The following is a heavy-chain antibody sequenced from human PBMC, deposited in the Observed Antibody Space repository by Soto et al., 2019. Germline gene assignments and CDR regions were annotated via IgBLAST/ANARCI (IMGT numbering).Heavy chain of an antibody. CDR2: IYPGDSDT. CDR1: GYIFTSYW. Sequence: GESLKISCNGSGYIFTSYWIGWVRQMPGKGLEWMGIIYPGDSDTRYSPSFQGQVTISADKSISTAYLQWSSLKASDTAMYYCARREVESAFDIWGQGTMVTVSS. CDR3: ARREVESAFDI. J-gene: IGHJ3*02. D-gene: IGHD2-15*01. V-gene: IGHV5-51*01.